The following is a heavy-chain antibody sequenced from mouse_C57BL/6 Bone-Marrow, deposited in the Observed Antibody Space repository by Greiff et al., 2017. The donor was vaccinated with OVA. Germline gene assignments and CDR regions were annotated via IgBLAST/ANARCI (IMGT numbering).Heavy chain of an antibody. CDR3: ASYYYGSSYPSFDY. J-gene: IGHJ2*01. V-gene: IGHV1-81*01. CDR2: IYPRSGNT. D-gene: IGHD1-1*01. Sequence: LVESGAELARPGASVKLSCKASGYTFTSYGISWVKQRTGQGLEWIGEIYPRSGNTYYNEKFKGKATLTADKSSSTAYMELRSLTSEDSAVYFCASYYYGSSYPSFDYWGQGTTLTVSS. CDR1: GYTFTSYG.